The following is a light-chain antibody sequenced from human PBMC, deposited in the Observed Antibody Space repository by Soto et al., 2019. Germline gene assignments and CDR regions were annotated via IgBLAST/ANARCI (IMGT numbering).Light chain of an antibody. J-gene: IGKJ1*01. Sequence: EIVLTPSPRSIFLSTGAKATLFCRASQSVSSNFASYQQKPRQAPRLLIFGASTRATGIPARCSGSGSGTEFTLTISSLQSEDFAVDYCQQYNNRPPVTFGQGTKVDIK. CDR2: GAS. V-gene: IGKV3-15*01. CDR1: QSVSSN. CDR3: QQYNNRPPVT.